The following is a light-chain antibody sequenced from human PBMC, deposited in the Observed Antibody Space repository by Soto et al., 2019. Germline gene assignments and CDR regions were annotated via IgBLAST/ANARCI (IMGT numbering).Light chain of an antibody. V-gene: IGLV3-21*04. J-gene: IGLJ2*01. CDR1: NIGSKS. Sequence: SYELTQPPSVSVAPGKTARITCGGNNIGSKSVHWYQQKPGQAHVLVIYYDSDRPSGIPERFSGSNSGNTATLTSSRVEAGDEADYYCQVWDSSSDDVIFGGGTKLTVL. CDR3: QVWDSSSDDVI. CDR2: YDS.